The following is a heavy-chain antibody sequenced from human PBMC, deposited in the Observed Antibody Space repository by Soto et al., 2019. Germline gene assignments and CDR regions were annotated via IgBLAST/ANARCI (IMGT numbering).Heavy chain of an antibody. V-gene: IGHV3-30-3*01. CDR3: ARDMYSSDYFVKWFEP. CDR1: GFSFSSYA. Sequence: QVRLVESGGGEVQPGRSLRLSCTASGFSFSSYAMYWFRQPPGKGLEWVAVISHDGINKHYADSVKGRVTVSRDNSNHSLDLQLNSLRGEDTAMYYCARDMYSSDYFVKWFEPWGQGTLVTVSS. D-gene: IGHD6-19*01. CDR2: ISHDGINK. J-gene: IGHJ5*02.